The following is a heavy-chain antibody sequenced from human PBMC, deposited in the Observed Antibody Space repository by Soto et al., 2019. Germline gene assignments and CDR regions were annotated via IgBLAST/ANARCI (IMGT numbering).Heavy chain of an antibody. Sequence: GGSLRLSSAASGFCCARYRMNWVRQAPGKGPEWVSSISSSTNYRYGGDAMKGRFTIARENAKNTLYLEMNSLRAEATAVYYCARESEDSSSNFDSYDQRTL. CDR3: ARESEDSSSNFDS. V-gene: IGHV3-21*06. D-gene: IGHD6-6*01. J-gene: IGHJ4*01. CDR1: GFCCARYR. CDR2: ISSSTNYR.